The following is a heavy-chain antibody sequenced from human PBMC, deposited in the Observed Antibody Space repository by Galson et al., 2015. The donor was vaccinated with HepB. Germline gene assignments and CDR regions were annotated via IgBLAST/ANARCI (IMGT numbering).Heavy chain of an antibody. V-gene: IGHV5-51*01. CDR2: IYPGDSDT. Sequence: QSGAEVKKPGESLKISCEGSGYTFSNYWIVWVRQMPGKGLEWMGIIYPGDSDTRYSPSFQGQVTISADKSISTAYLQWSSLKASDTAMYYCARHIAAAGTSDWFDPWGQGTLVTVSS. CDR3: ARHIAAAGTSDWFDP. CDR1: GYTFSNYW. D-gene: IGHD6-13*01. J-gene: IGHJ5*02.